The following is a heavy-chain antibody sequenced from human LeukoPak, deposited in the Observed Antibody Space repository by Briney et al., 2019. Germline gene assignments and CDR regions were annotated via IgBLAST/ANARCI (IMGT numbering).Heavy chain of an antibody. CDR3: ARVREQWELLPYFDY. D-gene: IGHD1-26*01. J-gene: IGHJ4*02. V-gene: IGHV3-48*03. CDR2: ISSSGSTI. CDR1: GFTFSSYE. Sequence: GGSLRLSCAASGFTFSSYEMNWVRQAPGKGLEWVSYISSSGSTIYYADSVKGRFTISRDNAKNSLYLQMNSLRAEDTAVYYCARVREQWELLPYFDYCGQGTLVTVSS.